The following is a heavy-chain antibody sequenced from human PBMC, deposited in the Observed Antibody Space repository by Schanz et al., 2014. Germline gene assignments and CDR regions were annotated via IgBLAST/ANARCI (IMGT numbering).Heavy chain of an antibody. CDR1: GYTFIDYY. Sequence: QVQLVQSGAEVKKPGASVKVSCKASGYTFIDYYMHWVRQAPGQGLEWVGWIDPNGGATNHAPMLQGRVTMTRDTSISTAYMERSGLTSDATAVYFCARDPYGKNSGDFDYWGQGTLVTVSS. CDR2: IDPNGGAT. J-gene: IGHJ4*02. D-gene: IGHD4-17*01. V-gene: IGHV1-2*02. CDR3: ARDPYGKNSGDFDY.